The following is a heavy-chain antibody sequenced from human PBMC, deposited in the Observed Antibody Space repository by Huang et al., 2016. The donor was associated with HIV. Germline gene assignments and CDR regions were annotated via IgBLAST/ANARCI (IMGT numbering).Heavy chain of an antibody. V-gene: IGHV7-4-1*02. CDR2: IRTNTGNP. Sequence: QVQLVQSGSELKKPGASVKVSCKASGYSFTHYGLNWVRKAPGQGLEWMGWIRTNTGNPNYAQGFTGRFVFSLNISVTTAYLEINSLKAEDTAVYYCARDSPYGSGRYCPLDFWGQGTLVTVSS. CDR3: ARDSPYGSGRYCPLDF. D-gene: IGHD3-10*01. J-gene: IGHJ4*02. CDR1: GYSFTHYG.